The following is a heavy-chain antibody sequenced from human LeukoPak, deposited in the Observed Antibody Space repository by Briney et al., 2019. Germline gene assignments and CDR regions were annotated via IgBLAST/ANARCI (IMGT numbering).Heavy chain of an antibody. CDR2: INPNSGGT. D-gene: IGHD1-26*01. V-gene: IGHV1-2*02. CDR3: ARLSVGATRGFDY. J-gene: IGHJ4*02. Sequence: GASVKVSCKASGYTFTAYYMHWVRQAPGQGLEWMGWINPNSGGTNCAQKFQGRVTMTRDTSISTAYMELTRLTSDDTAVYYCARLSVGATRGFDYWGQGTLVTVSS. CDR1: GYTFTAYY.